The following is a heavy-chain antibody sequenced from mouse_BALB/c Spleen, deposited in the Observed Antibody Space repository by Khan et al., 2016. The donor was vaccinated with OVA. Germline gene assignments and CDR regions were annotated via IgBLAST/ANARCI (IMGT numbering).Heavy chain of an antibody. V-gene: IGHV1S135*01. CDR3: ARNGITTWFAY. Sequence: VQLKQSGPELMKPGASVKISCKASGYSFTSYYIHWMKQSHGKSLEWIGYIDPFNGGTNYNQKFKGKATLTVDKSSNTAYMHLSSLTSEDSAVYYFARNGITTWFAYWGQGTLVTVSA. J-gene: IGHJ3*01. CDR1: GYSFTSYY. D-gene: IGHD2-4*01. CDR2: IDPFNGGT.